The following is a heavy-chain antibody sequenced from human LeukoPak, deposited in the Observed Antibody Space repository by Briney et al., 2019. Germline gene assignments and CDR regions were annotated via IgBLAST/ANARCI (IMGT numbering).Heavy chain of an antibody. J-gene: IGHJ1*01. CDR3: ARVPLSDPSGHYYAH. D-gene: IGHD3-22*01. CDR1: GYTFTXXG. CDR2: INTGNGNA. Sequence: GYTFTXXGMHXXRQAPRQSPEWMGWINTGNGNAKSSQKFQDRVTLTRDTSATTAYMELNSLSSEDTAVYYCARVPLSDPSGHYYAHWGQGTLVTVSS. V-gene: IGHV1-3*04.